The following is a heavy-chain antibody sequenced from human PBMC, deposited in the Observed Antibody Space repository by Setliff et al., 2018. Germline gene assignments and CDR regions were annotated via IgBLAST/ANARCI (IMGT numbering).Heavy chain of an antibody. V-gene: IGHV1-46*01. D-gene: IGHD3-22*01. Sequence: ASVKVSCKASGYTFTSHYMHWVRQAPGLGLEWMGTINPISVRTSYAQKFQGRVTMTRDTSTSTVYMDMSSLRSEDTAVYYCARDVFPYHYEGAFDIWGQGTMVTVS. CDR1: GYTFTSHY. CDR2: INPISVRT. CDR3: ARDVFPYHYEGAFDI. J-gene: IGHJ3*02.